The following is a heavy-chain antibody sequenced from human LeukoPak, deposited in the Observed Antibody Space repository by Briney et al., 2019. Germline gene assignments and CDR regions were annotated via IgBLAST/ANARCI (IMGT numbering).Heavy chain of an antibody. V-gene: IGHV3-9*01. D-gene: IGHD2-21*02. CDR3: TKDAYCGGDCYSGTHTYYYGMDV. CDR1: GFTFDDYA. CDR2: ISWNSGSI. J-gene: IGHJ6*02. Sequence: GGSLRLSCVASGFTFDDYAMHWVWQAPGKGLEWVSGISWNSGSIAYADSVKGRFTISRDNAKNSLYLQMNSLRAEDTALYYCTKDAYCGGDCYSGTHTYYYGMDVWGQGTTVTVSS.